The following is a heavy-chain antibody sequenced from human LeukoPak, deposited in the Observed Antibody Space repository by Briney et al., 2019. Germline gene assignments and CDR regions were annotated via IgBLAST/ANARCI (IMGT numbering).Heavy chain of an antibody. CDR1: GGSISSYY. J-gene: IGHJ5*02. Sequence: SETLSLTCTVSGGSISSYYWSWIRQPPGKGLEWIGYIYYSGSTNYSPSLKSRVTTSVDTSKNQFSLKLSSVTAADTAVYYCARRGTVTHGVWFDPWGQGTLVTVSS. V-gene: IGHV4-59*01. D-gene: IGHD4-17*01. CDR2: IYYSGST. CDR3: ARRGTVTHGVWFDP.